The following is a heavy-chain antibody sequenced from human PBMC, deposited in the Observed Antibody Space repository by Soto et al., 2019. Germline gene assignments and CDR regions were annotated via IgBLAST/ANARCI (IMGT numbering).Heavy chain of an antibody. J-gene: IGHJ6*02. CDR1: GFTFNNFA. CDR2: ISYDGTYK. Sequence: QVQLVESGGGVVQPGRSLRLSCAASGFTFNNFAMHWVRQAPGKGLEWVAFISYDGTYKYYADSVRGRFTVYRDTSKSTLFLEINSLKFEDTAVYFSANEVDVAFSSLQYGMDVWGQGTTVTVSS. CDR3: ANEVDVAFSSLQYGMDV. V-gene: IGHV3-30*14. D-gene: IGHD5-12*01.